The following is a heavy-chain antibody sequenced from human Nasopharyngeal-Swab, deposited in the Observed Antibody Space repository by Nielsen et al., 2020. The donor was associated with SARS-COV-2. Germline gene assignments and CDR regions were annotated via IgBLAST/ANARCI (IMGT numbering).Heavy chain of an antibody. CDR1: GFTFSSYW. CDR2: IKQGGSEK. CDR3: ARRQYGDYYYYYGMDV. Sequence: GESLKISCAASGFTFSSYWMSWVRQAPGKGLEWVANIKQGGSEKYYVDSVKGRFTISRDNAKNSLYLQMNSLRAEDTAVYYCARRQYGDYYYYYGMDVWGQGTTVTVSS. J-gene: IGHJ6*02. D-gene: IGHD4-17*01. V-gene: IGHV3-7*03.